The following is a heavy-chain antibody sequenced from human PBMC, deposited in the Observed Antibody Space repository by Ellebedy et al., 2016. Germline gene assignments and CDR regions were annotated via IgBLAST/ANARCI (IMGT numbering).Heavy chain of an antibody. V-gene: IGHV3-21*01. J-gene: IGHJ5*02. CDR3: VRGVGGTSLNWFDP. Sequence: GGSLRLXXAVSGFTVCSYSMTWVSKAPGKGLEWVSSISSSSSYIYYADSVKGRFTISRDNAKNSLYLQMNSLRAEDTAVYYCVRGVGGTSLNWFDPWGQGTLVTVSS. CDR1: GFTVCSYS. CDR2: ISSSSSYI. D-gene: IGHD3-16*01.